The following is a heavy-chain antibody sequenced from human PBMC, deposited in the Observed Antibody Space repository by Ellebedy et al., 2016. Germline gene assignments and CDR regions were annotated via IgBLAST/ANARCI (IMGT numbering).Heavy chain of an antibody. V-gene: IGHV4-61*01. D-gene: IGHD3-3*01. CDR3: ARDSAIFGVVHRIYYFDY. CDR2: VFHSGTT. CDR1: GGSVTNDLSY. J-gene: IGHJ4*02. Sequence: SETLSLXCTVSGGSVTNDLSYWTWIRQTPGKGLEWIGYVFHSGTTNYNPSLKSRVTISVDTSKNQFSLKLSSVTAADTAVYYCARDSAIFGVVHRIYYFDYWGQGTLVTVSS.